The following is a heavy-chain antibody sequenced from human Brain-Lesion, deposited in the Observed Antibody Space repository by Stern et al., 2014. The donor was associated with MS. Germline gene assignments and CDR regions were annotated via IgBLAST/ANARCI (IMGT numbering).Heavy chain of an antibody. CDR3: AGEEDIRYCSGGSCTGNWFDP. CDR2: LYYSGNT. J-gene: IGHJ5*02. Sequence: QLQLQESGPGLVKPSETLSLTCTVAGGSVSSTSYAWAWIRQPPGKGLEWIGTLYYSGNTYLSPSLKRRLTISLDTSQNPFSPPLRSVTAADTAVYYCAGEEDIRYCSGGSCTGNWFDPWGQGTLVTVSS. V-gene: IGHV4-39*01. CDR1: GGSVSSTSYA. D-gene: IGHD2-15*01.